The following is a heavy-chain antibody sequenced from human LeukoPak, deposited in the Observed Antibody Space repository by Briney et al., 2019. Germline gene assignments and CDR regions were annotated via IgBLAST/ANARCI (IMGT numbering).Heavy chain of an antibody. V-gene: IGHV3-23*01. Sequence: PGGSLRLSCAASGFTFSSCAMSWVRQAPGKGLEWVSAISGSGGSTYYADSVKGRFTISRDNSKNTLYLQVNSLRAEDTAVYYCAKDHSLISGYEWGYFDYWGQGTLVTVSS. J-gene: IGHJ4*02. CDR1: GFTFSSCA. CDR3: AKDHSLISGYEWGYFDY. D-gene: IGHD5-12*01. CDR2: ISGSGGST.